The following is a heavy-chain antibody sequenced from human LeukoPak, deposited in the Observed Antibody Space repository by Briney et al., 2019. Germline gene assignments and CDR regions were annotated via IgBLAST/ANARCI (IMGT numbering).Heavy chain of an antibody. Sequence: SETLSLTCTVSGGSISSSYWSWIRQPPGKGLEWIGHVYSSGTTSYNPSLKSRVTISVDTSKNQFSLKLTSVTAADTAVYCCARDGSWGYDSWGQGPLVSVSS. D-gene: IGHD6-13*01. CDR2: VYSSGTT. V-gene: IGHV4-59*01. J-gene: IGHJ4*02. CDR1: GGSISSSY. CDR3: ARDGSWGYDS.